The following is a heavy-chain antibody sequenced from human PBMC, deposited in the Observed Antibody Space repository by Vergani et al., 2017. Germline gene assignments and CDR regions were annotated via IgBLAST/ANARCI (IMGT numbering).Heavy chain of an antibody. J-gene: IGHJ5*02. D-gene: IGHD3-9*01. Sequence: QVQLVQSGAEEKKSGASVKVLCRASGVTFTDYHIHWVRQAPGQGLEWMGWINPNGGGAYYAQKFQGTVTMSRDTSIRTAYMEQRRLRSEDTAVYYCTSVRINYHILTGNYNDNWLKPGGKGTRVTFSS. CDR1: GVTFTDYH. CDR3: TSVRINYHILTGNYNDNWLKP. V-gene: IGHV1-2*02. CDR2: INPNGGGA.